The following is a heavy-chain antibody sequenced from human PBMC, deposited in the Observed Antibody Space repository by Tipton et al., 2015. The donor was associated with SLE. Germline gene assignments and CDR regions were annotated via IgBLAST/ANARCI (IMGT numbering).Heavy chain of an antibody. J-gene: IGHJ6*02. CDR1: GFTVSSNY. CDR2: IDHSGST. V-gene: IGHV4-34*08. CDR3: AWAKVEETTFKYFFNGLDV. D-gene: IGHD2/OR15-2a*01. Sequence: LRLSCAASGFTVSSNYMSWVRQAPGKGLEWVGDIDHSGSTNYKPSLKSRLTISVDTSKNQFSLRLTSVTAADTAVYYCAWAKVEETTFKYFFNGLDVWGRGTTVTVS.